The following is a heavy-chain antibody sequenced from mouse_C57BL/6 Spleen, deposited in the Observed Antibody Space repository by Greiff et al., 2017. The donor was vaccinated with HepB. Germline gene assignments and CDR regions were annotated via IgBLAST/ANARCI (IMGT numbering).Heavy chain of an antibody. CDR3: ARSLSDGYSYYFDY. J-gene: IGHJ2*01. V-gene: IGHV1-64*01. CDR1: GYTFTSYW. CDR2: IHPNSGST. Sequence: QVQLQQPGAELVKPGASVKLSCKASGYTFTSYWMHWVKQRPGQGLEWIGMIHPNSGSTNYNEKFKSKATLTVDKSSSPAYMQLSSLTSEDSAVYYCARSLSDGYSYYFDYWGQGTTLTVSS. D-gene: IGHD2-3*01.